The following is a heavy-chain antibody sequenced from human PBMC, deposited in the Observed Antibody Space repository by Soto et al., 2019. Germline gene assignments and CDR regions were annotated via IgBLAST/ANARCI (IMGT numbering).Heavy chain of an antibody. CDR3: ARDPGAAIVVVPAAIAVAGTFDY. J-gene: IGHJ4*02. V-gene: IGHV3-30-3*01. Sequence: QVQLVESGGGVVQPGRSLRLSCAASGFTFSSYPMHWVRQAPGKGLEWVAVISYDGSNTYYADSVKGRFTISRDNSKNTLYLQVNSLRAEDTAVYYCARDPGAAIVVVPAAIAVAGTFDYWGQGTLVTVSS. CDR2: ISYDGSNT. D-gene: IGHD2-2*02. CDR1: GFTFSSYP.